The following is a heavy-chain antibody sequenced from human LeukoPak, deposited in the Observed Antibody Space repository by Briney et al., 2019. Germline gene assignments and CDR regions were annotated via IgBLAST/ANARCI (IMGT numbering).Heavy chain of an antibody. CDR2: IYYTGST. CDR1: GGSISSYY. V-gene: IGHV4-59*08. Sequence: SETLSLTCTVSGGSISSYYWSWIRQPPGKGLEWIGYIYYTGSTNYNPSLKSRDTISVDTSKNHFSLKLSSVTAADTAVYYCARMYDSSGYYYPFDYWGQGTLVTVSS. J-gene: IGHJ4*02. D-gene: IGHD3-22*01. CDR3: ARMYDSSGYYYPFDY.